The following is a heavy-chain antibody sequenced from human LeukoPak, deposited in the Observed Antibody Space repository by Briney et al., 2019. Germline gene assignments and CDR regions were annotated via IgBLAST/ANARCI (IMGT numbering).Heavy chain of an antibody. CDR2: ISSSSSYI. D-gene: IGHD2-15*01. CDR1: GFTFSSYT. CDR3: ARGSEGYCSGGGCYYGMDV. Sequence: PGGSLRLSFAASGFTFSSYTMNWVRQAPGKGLEWVSYISSSSSYIYYADSVKGRFTISRDNAENSLYLQMNSLRAEDTAVYYCARGSEGYCSGGGCYYGMDVWGQGTTVTVSS. J-gene: IGHJ6*01. V-gene: IGHV3-21*01.